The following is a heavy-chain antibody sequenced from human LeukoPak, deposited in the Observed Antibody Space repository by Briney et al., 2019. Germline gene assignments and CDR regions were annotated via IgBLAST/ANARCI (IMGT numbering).Heavy chain of an antibody. Sequence: GASVKVSCKASGYTFTSYAISWVRQAPGQGLEWMGRIIPILGIANYAQKSQGRVTITADKSTSTAYMELSSLRSEDTAVYYCARGAFGYYYGSDAFDIWGQGTMVTVSS. D-gene: IGHD3-10*01. V-gene: IGHV1-69*04. J-gene: IGHJ3*02. CDR1: GYTFTSYA. CDR2: IIPILGIA. CDR3: ARGAFGYYYGSDAFDI.